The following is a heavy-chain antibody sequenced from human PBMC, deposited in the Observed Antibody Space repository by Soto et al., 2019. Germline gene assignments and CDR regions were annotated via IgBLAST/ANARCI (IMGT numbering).Heavy chain of an antibody. J-gene: IGHJ6*03. Sequence: QVQLVQSGAEVKKPGSSVKVSCKASGGTFSSYTISWVRQAPGQGLEWMGRIIPILGIANYAQKFQGRVTITADKSTSTAYMELSSLRSEDTALYYCARARYDILTGDYYYYYMDVGGKGTTVTVSS. CDR1: GGTFSSYT. CDR2: IIPILGIA. D-gene: IGHD3-9*01. CDR3: ARARYDILTGDYYYYYMDV. V-gene: IGHV1-69*02.